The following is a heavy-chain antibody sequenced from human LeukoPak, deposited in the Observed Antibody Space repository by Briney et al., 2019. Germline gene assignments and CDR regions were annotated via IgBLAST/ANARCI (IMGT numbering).Heavy chain of an antibody. CDR1: GLTFSSYA. CDR3: AKSKGSWDY. Sequence: PGGSLRLSCAASGLTFSSYAMSWVRPAPGKGLEWVSANSSSGGSTYYADSVKGRFTISRDNSKNTLYLQVNSMRAEDTAVYYCAKSKGSWDYWGQGTLVTVSS. V-gene: IGHV3-23*01. CDR2: NSSSGGST. J-gene: IGHJ4*02. D-gene: IGHD1-26*01.